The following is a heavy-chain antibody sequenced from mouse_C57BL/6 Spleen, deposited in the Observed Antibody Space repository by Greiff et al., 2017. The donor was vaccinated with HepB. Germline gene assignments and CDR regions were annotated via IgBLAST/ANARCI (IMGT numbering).Heavy chain of an antibody. D-gene: IGHD3-2*02. CDR3: ASSSGYPYYYAMDY. CDR1: GYTFTSYW. Sequence: QVHVKQPGAELVRPGSSVKLSCKASGYTFTSYWMHWVKQRPIQGLEWIGNIDPSDSETHYNQKFKDKATLTVDKSSSTAYMQLSSLTSEDSAVYYCASSSGYPYYYAMDYWGQGTSVTVSS. CDR2: IDPSDSET. V-gene: IGHV1-52*01. J-gene: IGHJ4*01.